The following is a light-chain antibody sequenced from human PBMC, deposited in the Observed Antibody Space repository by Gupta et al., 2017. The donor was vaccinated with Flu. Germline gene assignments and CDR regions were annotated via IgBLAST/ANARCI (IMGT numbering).Light chain of an antibody. CDR3: QQYNNWPPWYT. CDR2: GAS. V-gene: IGKV3-15*01. J-gene: IGKJ2*01. CDR1: QSVSSS. Sequence: EIVMTQSPATLSVSPGERATLSCRARQSVSSSLAWYQQKPGQAPRLLIYGASTRATGIPARFSGSGSGTEFTLTISSLQSEDFAVYYCQQYNNWPPWYTFGQGTKLEIK.